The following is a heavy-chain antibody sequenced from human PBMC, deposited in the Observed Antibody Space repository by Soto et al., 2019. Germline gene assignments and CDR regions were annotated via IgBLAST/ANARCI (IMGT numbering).Heavy chain of an antibody. J-gene: IGHJ4*02. D-gene: IGHD2-2*01. CDR3: ARQPKVPAPFSPFAY. Sequence: SETLSLTCTVSGGSISSSSYYWGWIRQPPGKGLEWIGSIYYSGSTYYNPSLKSRVTTSVDTSKNQFSLKLSSVTAADTAVYYCARQPKVPAPFSPFAYCGQGTLVTVSS. V-gene: IGHV4-39*01. CDR2: IYYSGST. CDR1: GGSISSSSYY.